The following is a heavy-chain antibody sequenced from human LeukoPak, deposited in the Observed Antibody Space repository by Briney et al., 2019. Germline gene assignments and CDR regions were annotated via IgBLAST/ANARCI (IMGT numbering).Heavy chain of an antibody. CDR2: IYSGGST. CDR3: AREVDGYSLADL. Sequence: PGGSLRLSCAASGFTVSSNYMSWVRQAPGKGLEWVSVIYSGGSTYYADSVKGRFTISRDNSKNTLYLQMNRLRVEDTAVYYCAREVDGYSLADLWGRGTLVTVSS. D-gene: IGHD5-24*01. V-gene: IGHV3-53*01. CDR1: GFTVSSNY. J-gene: IGHJ2*01.